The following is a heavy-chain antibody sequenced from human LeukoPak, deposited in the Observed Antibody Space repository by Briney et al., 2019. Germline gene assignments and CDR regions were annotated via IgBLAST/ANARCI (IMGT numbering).Heavy chain of an antibody. CDR1: GYSISSGYY. D-gene: IGHD3-9*01. Sequence: PSETLSLTCTVSGYSISSGYYWGWIRQPPGKGLEWIGSIYHSGSTYYNPSLKSRVTISVDTSKNQFSLKLSSVTAADTAVYYCARGSGDLVVNVRAFDIWGQGTMVTVSS. CDR2: IYHSGST. V-gene: IGHV4-38-2*02. CDR3: ARGSGDLVVNVRAFDI. J-gene: IGHJ3*02.